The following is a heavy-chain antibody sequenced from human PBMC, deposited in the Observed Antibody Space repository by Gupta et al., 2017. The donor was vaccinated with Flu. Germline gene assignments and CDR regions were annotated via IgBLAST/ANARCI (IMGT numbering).Heavy chain of an antibody. CDR3: ARDDEDGDHEDMDY. Sequence: SWVRQAPGKGLEWVGFIRTRTYGETTEYAASVRGRFTISRDDSKSIAYLQMNDLKIEDTAVYYCARDDEDGDHEDMDYWGQGTLVTVS. J-gene: IGHJ4*02. V-gene: IGHV3-49*02. D-gene: IGHD2-15*01. CDR2: IRTRTYGETT.